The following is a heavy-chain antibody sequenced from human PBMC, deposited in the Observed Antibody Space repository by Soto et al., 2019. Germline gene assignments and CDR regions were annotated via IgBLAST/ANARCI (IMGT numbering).Heavy chain of an antibody. CDR1: GYTFTSYA. CDR2: INAGNGNT. CDR3: ARVWFGEFYDAFDI. Sequence: ASVKVSCKASGYTFTSYAMHWVRQAPGQRLEWMGWINAGNGNTKYSQKFQGRVTITRDTSASTAYMELSSLRSEDTAVYYCARVWFGEFYDAFDIWGQGTMVTVSS. D-gene: IGHD3-10*01. J-gene: IGHJ3*02. V-gene: IGHV1-3*01.